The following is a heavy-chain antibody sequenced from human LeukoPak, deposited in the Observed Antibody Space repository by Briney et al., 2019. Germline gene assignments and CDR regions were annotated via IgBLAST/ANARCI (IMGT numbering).Heavy chain of an antibody. CDR3: ARAAYCGGDCYYYFDS. CDR2: IYYSGRT. J-gene: IGHJ4*02. V-gene: IGHV4-59*01. CDR1: GGSISSYY. Sequence: SETLSLTCTVSGGSISSYYWSWLRQSPGKGLEWIGYIYYSGRTNYNPSLKSRLTLSVDTSKNQFSLKLSSVTAADTAFYYCARAAYCGGDCYYYFDSWGQGTLVTVSS. D-gene: IGHD2-21*02.